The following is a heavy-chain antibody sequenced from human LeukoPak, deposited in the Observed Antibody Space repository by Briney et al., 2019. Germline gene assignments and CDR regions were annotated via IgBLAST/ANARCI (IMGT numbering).Heavy chain of an antibody. D-gene: IGHD2-15*01. CDR1: GGSISSSSYY. J-gene: IGHJ6*03. CDR2: IYYSGSS. Sequence: PSETLSLTCTVSGGSISSSSYYWGWIRQPPGKGLEWIGTIYYSGSSYYNPSLKSRVTISVDTSRNQFSLKLSSVTAADTAMYYCARHKVPSNCGGGACFSHYYSYYMDVWGNGTTVTVPS. V-gene: IGHV4-39*01. CDR3: ARHKVPSNCGGGACFSHYYSYYMDV.